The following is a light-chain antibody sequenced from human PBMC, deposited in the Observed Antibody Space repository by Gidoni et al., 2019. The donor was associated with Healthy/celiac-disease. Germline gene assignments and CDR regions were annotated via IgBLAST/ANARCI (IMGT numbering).Light chain of an antibody. CDR3: QQYYSTPWT. V-gene: IGKV4-1*01. Sequence: DIVMTQSPDSLAVSLGERATINCKSSQSVLYSSNNKNYLAWYQQKPGQPPKLLIYWASTRESGVPDRFSGSGSGTYFPLPISSLQAEDVAVYYCQQYYSTPWTFGQGTKMEIK. J-gene: IGKJ1*01. CDR1: QSVLYSSNNKNY. CDR2: WAS.